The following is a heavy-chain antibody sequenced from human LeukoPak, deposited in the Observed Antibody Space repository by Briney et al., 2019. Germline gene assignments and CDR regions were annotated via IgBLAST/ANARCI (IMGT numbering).Heavy chain of an antibody. CDR1: GGSISTYY. J-gene: IGHJ4*02. D-gene: IGHD3-22*01. Sequence: SETLSLTCTVSGGSISTYYWSWVRQPPGKGLEWIGYIYYSGSTNYNPSLKSRVTISLDTSKNQFSLKLSSVTAADTAVYYCARAPSPDNFDYWGQGTLVTVSS. CDR2: IYYSGST. CDR3: ARAPSPDNFDY. V-gene: IGHV4-59*01.